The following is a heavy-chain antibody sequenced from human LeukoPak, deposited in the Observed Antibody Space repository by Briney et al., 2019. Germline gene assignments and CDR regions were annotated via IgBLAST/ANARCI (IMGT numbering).Heavy chain of an antibody. D-gene: IGHD3-9*01. J-gene: IGHJ4*02. CDR1: GGSISGHY. Sequence: SETLSLTCTVSGGSISGHYWSWIRQPPGKGLEWVAYIYYGGSTNYNPSLKSRVTISVDTSKNQFSLKLSSVTAADTAVYYCARSLTGYSKFDYWGQGTLVTVSS. CDR2: IYYGGST. CDR3: ARSLTGYSKFDY. V-gene: IGHV4-59*11.